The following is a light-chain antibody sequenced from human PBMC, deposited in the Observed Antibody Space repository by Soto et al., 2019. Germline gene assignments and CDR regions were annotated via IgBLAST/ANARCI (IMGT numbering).Light chain of an antibody. CDR3: QSYDSSLSGSNVV. CDR2: GNS. J-gene: IGLJ2*01. CDR1: SSNIGSHS. V-gene: IGLV1-40*01. Sequence: QLVLTQPPSASGTPGQRVTISCSGSSSNIGSHSVDWYQQLPGTAPKLLIYGNSNRPSGVPDRFSGSKSGTSASLAITGLQAEDEADYYCQSYDSSLSGSNVVFGGGTQLTVL.